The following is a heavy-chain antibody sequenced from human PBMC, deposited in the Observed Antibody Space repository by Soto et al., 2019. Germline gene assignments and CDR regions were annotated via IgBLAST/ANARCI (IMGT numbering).Heavy chain of an antibody. V-gene: IGHV4-59*01. CDR1: AGSITTSY. D-gene: IGHD2-21*02. CDR2: ISYRGST. Sequence: SETLSLTCTVSAGSITTSYWSWIRHPLGKALEWIGYISYRGSTNYNPSLKSRLTISIDTSKSQICLKISSMTTAETVVYYCASSGIIGRDLITRFDRCGRGTRVTVSS. CDR3: ASSGIIGRDLITRFDR. J-gene: IGHJ5*02.